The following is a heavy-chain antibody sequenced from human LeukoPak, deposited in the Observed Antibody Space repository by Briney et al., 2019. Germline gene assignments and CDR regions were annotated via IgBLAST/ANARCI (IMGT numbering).Heavy chain of an antibody. Sequence: GGSLRLSCAASGFTFSSYGMHWVRQAPGKGLEWVAVIWYDGSNKFYADSVKGRFTISRDNSKNTLYLRMDSLRAEDTAVYYCARVSGEGNYFDYWGQGTLVTVSS. V-gene: IGHV3-33*01. CDR1: GFTFSSYG. CDR3: ARVSGEGNYFDY. J-gene: IGHJ4*02. CDR2: IWYDGSNK.